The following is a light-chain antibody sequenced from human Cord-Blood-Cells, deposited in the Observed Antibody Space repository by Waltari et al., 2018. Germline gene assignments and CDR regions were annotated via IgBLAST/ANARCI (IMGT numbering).Light chain of an antibody. CDR2: GAS. J-gene: IGKJ1*01. CDR3: QQYGSSPWT. CDR1: QSVSRSY. Sequence: EIVLTQSPGTLSLSPGERATLPCRASQSVSRSYLAWYQQKPGKAPRLLIYGASSRATGIPDRFSGSGSGTDFTLTISRLEPEDFAVYYCQQYGSSPWTFGQGTKVEIK. V-gene: IGKV3-20*01.